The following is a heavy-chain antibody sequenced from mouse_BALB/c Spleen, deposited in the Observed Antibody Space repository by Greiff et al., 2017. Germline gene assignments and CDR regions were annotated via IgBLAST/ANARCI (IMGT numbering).Heavy chain of an antibody. CDR1: GYTFTDYE. CDR3: ILFDY. CDR2: IDPETGGT. Sequence: VKLQESGAELVRPGASVTLSCKASGYTFTDYEMHWVKQTPVHGLEWIGAIDPETGGTAYNQKFKGKATLTADKSSSTAYMELRSLTSEGSAVYYSILFDYWGQGTTLTVSS. V-gene: IGHV1-15*01. D-gene: IGHD1-1*01. J-gene: IGHJ2*01.